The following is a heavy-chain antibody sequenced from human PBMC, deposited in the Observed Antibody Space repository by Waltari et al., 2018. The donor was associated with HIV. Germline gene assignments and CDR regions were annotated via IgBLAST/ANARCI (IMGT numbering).Heavy chain of an antibody. J-gene: IGHJ4*02. Sequence: QVQLVQSGAEVKKPGASVKVSCKASGYTFTGSYMHWVRQAPGQGLEWMGWINPNSGGTNYAQKFQGRVTMTRDTSISTAYMELSRLRSDDTAVYYCARISNDYYDSSGYYGTWGQGTLVTVSS. D-gene: IGHD3-22*01. CDR3: ARISNDYYDSSGYYGT. CDR1: GYTFTGSY. CDR2: INPNSGGT. V-gene: IGHV1-2*02.